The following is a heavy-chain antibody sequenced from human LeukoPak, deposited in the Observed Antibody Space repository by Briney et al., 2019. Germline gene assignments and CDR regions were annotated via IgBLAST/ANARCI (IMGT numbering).Heavy chain of an antibody. CDR3: ARHMRPYAPRRPDPHWFDP. CDR1: GGSFSGYY. D-gene: IGHD1-14*01. Sequence: SETLSLTCAVYGGSFSGYYWSWIRQPPGRGLEWIGEINHSGSTNYNPSLKSRVTISVDTSKNQFSLKLSSVTAADTAVYYCARHMRPYAPRRPDPHWFDPWGQGTLVTVSS. CDR2: INHSGST. J-gene: IGHJ5*02. V-gene: IGHV4-34*01.